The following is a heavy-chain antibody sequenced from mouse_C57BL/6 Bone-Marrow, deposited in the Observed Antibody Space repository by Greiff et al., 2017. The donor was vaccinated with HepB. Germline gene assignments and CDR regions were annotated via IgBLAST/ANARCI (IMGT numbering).Heavy chain of an antibody. CDR1: GYAFSSYW. D-gene: IGHD1-1*01. CDR2: IYPGDGDT. CDR3: AREGIYYGSSYGFAY. V-gene: IGHV1-80*01. Sequence: QVQLQQSGAELVKPGASVKISCKASGYAFSSYWMNWVKQRPGKGLEWIGQIYPGDGDTNYNGKFKGKATLTADKSSSTAYMQLSSLTSEDSAVYFCAREGIYYGSSYGFAYWGQGTLVTVSA. J-gene: IGHJ3*01.